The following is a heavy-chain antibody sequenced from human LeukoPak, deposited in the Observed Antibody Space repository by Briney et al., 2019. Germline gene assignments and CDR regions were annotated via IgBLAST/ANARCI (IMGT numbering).Heavy chain of an antibody. J-gene: IGHJ6*03. D-gene: IGHD3-22*01. CDR3: ARDYYDSSGFYYYYMDV. CDR1: GGSISSYY. CDR2: IYTSGST. V-gene: IGHV4-4*07. Sequence: SETLSLTCTVSGGSISSYYWSWIRQPAGKGLEWIGRIYTSGSTNYNPSLKSRVTMSVDTSKNQFSLKLSSVTAADTAVYYCARDYYDSSGFYYYYMDVWGKGTTVTISS.